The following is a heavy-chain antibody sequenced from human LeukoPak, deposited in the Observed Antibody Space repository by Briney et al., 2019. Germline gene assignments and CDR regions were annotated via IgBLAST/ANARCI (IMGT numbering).Heavy chain of an antibody. Sequence: GGSLRLSCAASTFSFSDFWMSWVRQAPGKGLEWVSSINSGSTYKYYADSVKGRFTVSRDNAKNSLYLQMNSLRAEDTAVYYCARGPYPDYWGQGTLVTVSS. CDR2: INSGSTYK. CDR1: TFSFSDFW. V-gene: IGHV3-21*01. CDR3: ARGPYPDY. J-gene: IGHJ4*02.